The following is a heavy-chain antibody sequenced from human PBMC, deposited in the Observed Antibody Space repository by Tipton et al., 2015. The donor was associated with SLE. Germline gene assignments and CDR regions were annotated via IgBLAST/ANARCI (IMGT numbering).Heavy chain of an antibody. CDR3: ARVLSPYLDAFDI. Sequence: TLSLTCTVSGGSISSSSYYWSWIRQPAGKGLEWIGRIYTSGSTNYNPSLKSRVTMSVDTSKNQFSLKLSSVTAADTAVYYCARVLSPYLDAFDIWGQGTMVTVSS. D-gene: IGHD3-16*01. CDR2: IYTSGST. CDR1: GGSISSSSYY. V-gene: IGHV4-61*02. J-gene: IGHJ3*02.